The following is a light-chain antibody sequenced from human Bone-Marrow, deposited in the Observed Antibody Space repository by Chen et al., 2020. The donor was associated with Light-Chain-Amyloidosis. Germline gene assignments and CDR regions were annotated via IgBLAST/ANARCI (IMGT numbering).Light chain of an antibody. CDR2: RLS. J-gene: IGKJ2*01. V-gene: IGKV2-40*01. CDR3: MQRVEFPYT. Sequence: VLTQTPLSLPVTPGEPASISCRPRQTLFNGPEGSTYVDWYLQKPGQSPQLLIFRLSNRASGVPDRFSGTGSGTDFTLQISRVEVDDVGVYYCMQRVEFPYTFGPGTKLEIK. CDR1: QTLFNGPEGSTY.